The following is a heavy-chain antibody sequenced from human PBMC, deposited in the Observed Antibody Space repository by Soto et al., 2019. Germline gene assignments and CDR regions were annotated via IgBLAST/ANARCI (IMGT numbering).Heavy chain of an antibody. D-gene: IGHD4-4*01. J-gene: IGHJ6*02. CDR2: IIPIFGTA. V-gene: IGHV1-69*13. CDR1: GGTFSSYA. Sequence: GASVKVSCKASGGTFSSYAISWVRQAPGQGLEWMGGIIPIFGTANYAQKFQGRVTITADESTSTAYMELSSLRSEDTAVYYCARGPNYSNYDYYYYYGMDVWGQGTTVTVSS. CDR3: ARGPNYSNYDYYYYYGMDV.